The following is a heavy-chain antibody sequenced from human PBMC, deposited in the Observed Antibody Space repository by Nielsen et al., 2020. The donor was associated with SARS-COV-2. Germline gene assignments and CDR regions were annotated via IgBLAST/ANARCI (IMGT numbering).Heavy chain of an antibody. V-gene: IGHV3-48*04. CDR2: ISDDNTI. CDR1: GFIFNTYG. CDR3: ARDWSRAFDV. Sequence: GGSLRLSCEASGFIFNTYGMNWVRQAPGKGLEWISYISDDNTIFYADSVKGRFTISRDNAKNSLGLQMNSLRVEDTAVYYCARDWSRAFDVWGQGTMVTVSS. J-gene: IGHJ3*01.